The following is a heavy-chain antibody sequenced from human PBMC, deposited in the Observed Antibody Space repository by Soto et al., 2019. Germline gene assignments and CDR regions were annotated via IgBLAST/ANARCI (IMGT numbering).Heavy chain of an antibody. J-gene: IGHJ6*02. Sequence: PGGSLRLSCTASGFTFGDYAMSWFRQAPGKGLEWVGFIRSKAYGGTTEYAASVKGRFTISRDDSKSIAYLQMNSLKTEDTAVYYCTRDGVGIGWELLHTYYYYYGMDVWGQGTTVTVSS. CDR2: IRSKAYGGTT. CDR1: GFTFGDYA. V-gene: IGHV3-49*03. D-gene: IGHD1-26*01. CDR3: TRDGVGIGWELLHTYYYYYGMDV.